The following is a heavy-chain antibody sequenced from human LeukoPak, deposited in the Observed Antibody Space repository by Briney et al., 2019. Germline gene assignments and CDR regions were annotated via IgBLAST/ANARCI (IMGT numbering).Heavy chain of an antibody. CDR2: ISSSGSDI. D-gene: IGHD2-2*01. CDR1: GFTFSNYE. V-gene: IGHV3-48*03. CDR3: AKNARYSSTWFDY. Sequence: PGGSLRLSCAASGFTFSNYEMHWVRQAPGKGLEWVSYISSSGSDIYYADSVKGRFTISRDNAKNSLYLHMNSLRTEDTAVYYCAKNARYSSTWFDYWGQGTLITVSS. J-gene: IGHJ4*02.